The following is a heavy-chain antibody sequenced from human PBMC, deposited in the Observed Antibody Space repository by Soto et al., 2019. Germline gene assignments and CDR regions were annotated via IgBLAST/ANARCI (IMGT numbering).Heavy chain of an antibody. J-gene: IGHJ4*02. V-gene: IGHV3-23*01. D-gene: IGHD3-3*01. CDR1: GFTFSSYA. CDR2: ISGSGGST. Sequence: GSLRLSCAASGFTFSSYAMSWVRQAPGKGLEWVSAISGSGGSTYYADSVKGRFTISRDNSKNTLYLQMNSLRAEDTAVYYCAKDFGDFWSGYYLRVFFDYWGQGTLVTVSS. CDR3: AKDFGDFWSGYYLRVFFDY.